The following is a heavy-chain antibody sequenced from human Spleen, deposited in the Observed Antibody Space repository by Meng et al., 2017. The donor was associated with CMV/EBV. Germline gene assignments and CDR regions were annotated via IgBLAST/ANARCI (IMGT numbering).Heavy chain of an antibody. J-gene: IGHJ4*02. V-gene: IGHV3-49*04. D-gene: IGHD1-26*01. CDR3: TRWHSGSNFDY. CDR1: GFTFGDYA. CDR2: IRRNAYGGTT. Sequence: GGSLRLSCTVSGFTFGDYAMTWVRQAPGKGLEWVGFIRRNAYGGTTEYAASVRGRFTISRDDSKSIDYLQMNSLKTKDTAVYYCTRWHSGSNFDYWGQGTLVTVSS.